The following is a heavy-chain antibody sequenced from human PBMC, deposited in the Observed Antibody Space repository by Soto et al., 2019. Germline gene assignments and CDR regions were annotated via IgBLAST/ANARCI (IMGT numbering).Heavy chain of an antibody. J-gene: IGHJ6*03. CDR3: ARAPEYDFWNGYYTHYYYYYMDV. V-gene: IGHV3-48*01. CDR2: ISSSSSTI. CDR1: GFTFSSYS. D-gene: IGHD3-3*01. Sequence: EVQLVESGGGLVQPGGSLRLSCAASGFTFSSYSMNWVRQAPGKGLEWVSYISSSSSTIYYADSVKGRFTISRHNAKNQLKLQKNSLRAEYTAGYYCARAPEYDFWNGYYTHYYYYYMDVWGKGTTVTVSS.